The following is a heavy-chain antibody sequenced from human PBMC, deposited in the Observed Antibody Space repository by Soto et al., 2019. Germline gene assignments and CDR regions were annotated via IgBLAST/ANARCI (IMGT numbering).Heavy chain of an antibody. CDR3: SRFCSGGSCYPSRGYMDV. V-gene: IGHV5-10-1*01. D-gene: IGHD2-15*01. CDR2: IDPSDSYT. CDR1: GYSFTSYW. Sequence: GESLKISCKGSGYSFTSYWISWVRQMPGKGLEWMGRIDPSDSYTNYSPSFQGHVTISADKSISTAYLQWSSLKASDTAMYYCSRFCSGGSCYPSRGYMDVWGQETMVTVSS. J-gene: IGHJ6*01.